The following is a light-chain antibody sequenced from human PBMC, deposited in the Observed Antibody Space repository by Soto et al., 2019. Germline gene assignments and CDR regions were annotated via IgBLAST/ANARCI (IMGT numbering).Light chain of an antibody. V-gene: IGLV2-14*01. CDR1: SSDIGTYDY. J-gene: IGLJ2*01. CDR2: EVT. CDR3: SSYTTTTTPVV. Sequence: QSALTQPASVSRSPGQSITISCTGTSSDIGTYDYVSWYQHHPGKAPKLMIYEVTNRPSGVSDRFSGSKSGKTASLTISGLQAEDEADYYCSSYTTTTTPVVFGGGTKVTVL.